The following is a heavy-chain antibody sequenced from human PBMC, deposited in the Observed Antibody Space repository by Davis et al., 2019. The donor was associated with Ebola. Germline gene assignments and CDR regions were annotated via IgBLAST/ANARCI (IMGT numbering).Heavy chain of an antibody. CDR2: VFYSGHT. V-gene: IGHV4-39*01. CDR1: GYSVSSENFY. J-gene: IGHJ4*02. CDR3: ARQPEWGDYYFDS. Sequence: SETLSLTCTVSGYSVSSENFYWGWIRQPPGEGLQWIGSVFYSGHTYYNMSLRGRVTVSIDRSKNQVSLTLGSVTAADTAMYFCARQPEWGDYYFDSWGLGTLVTVSS. D-gene: IGHD3-10*01.